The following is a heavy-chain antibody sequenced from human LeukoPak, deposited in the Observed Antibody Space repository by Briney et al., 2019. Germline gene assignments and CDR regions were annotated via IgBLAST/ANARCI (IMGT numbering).Heavy chain of an antibody. J-gene: IGHJ6*02. CDR1: GFTFSSYG. CDR3: AKDIYDFSRSYPLYGMDV. V-gene: IGHV3-33*06. Sequence: GRSLRLSCAASGFTFSSYGMHWVRQAPGKGLEWVAVIWHDGSNKYYADSVKGRFTISRDNSKNTLYLQMNSLRAEDTAVYYCAKDIYDFSRSYPLYGMDVWGQGTTVTVSS. CDR2: IWHDGSNK. D-gene: IGHD3-10*01.